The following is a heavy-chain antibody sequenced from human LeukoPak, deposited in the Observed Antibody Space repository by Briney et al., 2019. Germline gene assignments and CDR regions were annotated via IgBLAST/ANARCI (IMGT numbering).Heavy chain of an antibody. D-gene: IGHD3-22*01. J-gene: IGHJ4*02. V-gene: IGHV3-23*01. Sequence: PGGSLRLSCGASGFSFSNYAMTWVRQAPGKGLEWVSGISDSGSTAFYADSVKGRFTSSRDNSKNTLYLQMNSLRAEDTAVYYCATITLYYDTLREDYWGQGTLVTVSS. CDR3: ATITLYYDTLREDY. CDR1: GFSFSNYA. CDR2: ISDSGSTA.